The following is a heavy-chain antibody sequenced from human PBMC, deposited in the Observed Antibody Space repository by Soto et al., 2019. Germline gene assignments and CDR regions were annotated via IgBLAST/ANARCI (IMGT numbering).Heavy chain of an antibody. CDR3: AREPRGLGRRGYDY. V-gene: IGHV1-18*01. Sequence: ASVKVSCKASGYTFTSYGISWVLQAPGQGLEWMGWISAYNGNTNYAQKLQGRVTMTTDTSTSTAYMELRSLRSDDTAVYYCAREPRGLGRRGYDYWGQGTLVTVSS. J-gene: IGHJ4*02. D-gene: IGHD5-12*01. CDR1: GYTFTSYG. CDR2: ISAYNGNT.